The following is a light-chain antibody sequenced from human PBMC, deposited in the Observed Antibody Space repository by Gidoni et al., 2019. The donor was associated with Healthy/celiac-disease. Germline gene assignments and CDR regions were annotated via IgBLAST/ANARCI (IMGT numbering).Light chain of an antibody. CDR2: KAS. Sequence: DIQMTQSPSTLSASVGDRVTITCRARQSISSWLAWYQQKPGKAPKLLIYKASSLESGVPSRFSGSGSGTEFTLTISSLQPDDFATYYCQQYNSYPFTFGPGTKVEIK. CDR1: QSISSW. CDR3: QQYNSYPFT. J-gene: IGKJ3*01. V-gene: IGKV1-5*03.